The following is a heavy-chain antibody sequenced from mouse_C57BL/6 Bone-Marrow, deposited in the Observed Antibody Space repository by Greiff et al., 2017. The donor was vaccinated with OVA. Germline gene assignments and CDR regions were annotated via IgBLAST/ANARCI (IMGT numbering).Heavy chain of an antibody. CDR2: IYPGSGST. CDR1: GYTFTSYW. V-gene: IGHV1-55*01. D-gene: IGHD2-12*01. Sequence: QVQLQQPGAELVKPGASVKMSCKASGYTFTSYWITWVKQRPGQGLEWIGDIYPGSGSTNYNEKFKSKATLTVDTSSSTAYLQLSSLTSEDSAVYYCARSGSYYDAMDYWGQGTSVTVSS. J-gene: IGHJ4*01. CDR3: ARSGSYYDAMDY.